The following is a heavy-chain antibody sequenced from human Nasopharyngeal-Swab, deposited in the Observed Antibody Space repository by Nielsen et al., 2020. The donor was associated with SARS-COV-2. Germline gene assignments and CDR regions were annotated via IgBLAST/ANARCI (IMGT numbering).Heavy chain of an antibody. CDR2: ISGSGGTT. Sequence: GGSLRLSCAASGFTFSSFAMSWVRQAPGKGLEWASIISGSGGTTYYADSVKDRFTISRDNSKNTLYLQTNSLRVEDTAVYHCAKAPYLRGLDVWGQGTTVTVSS. CDR3: AKAPYLRGLDV. J-gene: IGHJ6*02. V-gene: IGHV3-23*01. CDR1: GFTFSSFA. D-gene: IGHD2-21*01.